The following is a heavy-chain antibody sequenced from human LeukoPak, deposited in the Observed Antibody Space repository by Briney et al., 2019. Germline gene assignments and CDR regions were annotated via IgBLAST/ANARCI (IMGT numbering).Heavy chain of an antibody. V-gene: IGHV1-18*01. CDR1: GYTFTSYG. J-gene: IGHJ6*04. CDR3: ARVVGYCSSTSCPRRMDV. D-gene: IGHD2-2*01. Sequence: GASVKVSCKASGYTFTSYGISWVRQAPGQGLEWMGWISAYNGNTNYAQKLQGRVTMTTDTSTSTAYMELRSLRSDDTAVYYCARVVGYCSSTSCPRRMDVWGKGTMVTVSS. CDR2: ISAYNGNT.